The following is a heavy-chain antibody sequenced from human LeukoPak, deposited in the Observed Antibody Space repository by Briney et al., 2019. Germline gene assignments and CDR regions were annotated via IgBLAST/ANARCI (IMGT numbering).Heavy chain of an antibody. CDR2: IRPSGDNT. V-gene: IGHV3-23*01. D-gene: IGHD6-19*01. J-gene: IGHJ5*02. CDR1: GFTFSSYD. CDR3: ARVAGWHWFDP. Sequence: GGALRLSCAASGFTFSSYDMTWVRQAPGRGLEWVSSIRPSGDNTYYGDSVKGRFTIFRYNSKNTVYLQMNNMRVDDTAVYYCARVAGWHWFDPWGQGTLVTVSS.